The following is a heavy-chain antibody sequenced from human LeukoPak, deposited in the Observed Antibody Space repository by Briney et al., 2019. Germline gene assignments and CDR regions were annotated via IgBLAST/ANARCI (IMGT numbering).Heavy chain of an antibody. CDR1: GDSIGSSTYY. J-gene: IGHJ4*02. V-gene: IGHV4-39*01. Sequence: SETLSLTCTVSGDSIGSSTYYGGWIRQPPGKGLEWIGSIYYSGSTYYSPSLKSRVTMSIDTSKNQFSLKLSSVTAADMAIYYCARTSATSDHWGQGALVTVSS. CDR3: ARTSATSDH. CDR2: IYYSGST.